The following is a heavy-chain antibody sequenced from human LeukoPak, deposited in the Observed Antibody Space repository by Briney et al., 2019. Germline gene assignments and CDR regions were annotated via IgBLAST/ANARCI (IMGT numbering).Heavy chain of an antibody. Sequence: ASVPVSCKACGYTFPSYEFNWLGQDTGPRLEWMGWMSPKAGTTGYSHKLQGRSIMTRTSSISTAYMELSSPRSEDTAVYYCARKFLRSRGYYFDYWGQGTLVTVSA. CDR3: ARKFLRSRGYYFDY. V-gene: IGHV1-8*01. J-gene: IGHJ4*02. CDR1: GYTFPSYE. CDR2: MSPKAGTT. D-gene: IGHD3-10*01.